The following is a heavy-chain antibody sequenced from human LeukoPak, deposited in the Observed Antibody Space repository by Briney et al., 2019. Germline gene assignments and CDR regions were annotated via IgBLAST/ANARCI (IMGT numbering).Heavy chain of an antibody. CDR3: TRPGVGGWYYFDY. J-gene: IGHJ4*02. V-gene: IGHV4-39*01. D-gene: IGHD6-19*01. Sequence: SETLSLTCTVSGGSISSSSYYWGWLRQPPGKGLEWVGSIYYSGSTYYNPSLKSRVTISVDTSKNQFSLKLSSVTAADTAVYYCTRPGVGGWYYFDYWGQGTLVTVSS. CDR2: IYYSGST. CDR1: GGSISSSSYY.